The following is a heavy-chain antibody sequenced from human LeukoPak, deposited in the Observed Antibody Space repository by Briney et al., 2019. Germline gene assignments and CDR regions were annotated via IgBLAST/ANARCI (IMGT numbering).Heavy chain of an antibody. CDR1: GGSISSYC. Sequence: TSETLSLTCTVSGGSISSYCWSWIRQPPGKGLEWIGYIYYSGSTNYNPSLKSRVTISVDTSKNQFSLKLSSVTAADTAVYYCARGSGYDPFPDYWGQGTLVTVSS. V-gene: IGHV4-59*01. CDR3: ARGSGYDPFPDY. D-gene: IGHD5-12*01. J-gene: IGHJ4*02. CDR2: IYYSGST.